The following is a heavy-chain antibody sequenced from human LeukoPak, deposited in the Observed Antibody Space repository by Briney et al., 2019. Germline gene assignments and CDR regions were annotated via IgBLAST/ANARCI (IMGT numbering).Heavy chain of an antibody. Sequence: PRRSLRLSCAASGFTFSSYAMHSVRQAPGKGLEWVAVISYDGSNKYYADSVKGRFTISRDNSKNTLYLQMNSLRAEDTAVYYCARDWGSDHWGQGTLVTVSS. J-gene: IGHJ5*02. CDR2: ISYDGSNK. CDR1: GFTFSSYA. V-gene: IGHV3-30-3*01. CDR3: ARDWGSDH. D-gene: IGHD3-16*01.